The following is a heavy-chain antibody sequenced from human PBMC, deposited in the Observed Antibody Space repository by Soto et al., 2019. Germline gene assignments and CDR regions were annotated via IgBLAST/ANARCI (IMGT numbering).Heavy chain of an antibody. Sequence: QVQLVQSGAEVKKPGASVKVSCKASGYTFTTYDINWVRQATGQGLEWMGWMNPNSGNTGYAQKFQVRVTMTRNTSICTAYMELSSLRSEDTAGYYCARGLIVAGVRYFDPWGQGTLVTVSA. D-gene: IGHD6-13*01. CDR3: ARGLIVAGVRYFDP. CDR1: GYTFTTYD. V-gene: IGHV1-8*01. J-gene: IGHJ5*02. CDR2: MNPNSGNT.